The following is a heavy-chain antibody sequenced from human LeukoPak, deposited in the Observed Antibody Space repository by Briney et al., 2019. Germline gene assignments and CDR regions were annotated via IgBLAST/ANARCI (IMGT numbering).Heavy chain of an antibody. V-gene: IGHV4-39*07. CDR1: GGSISSSSYY. CDR3: AREFGYSYGYYFDY. D-gene: IGHD5-18*01. Sequence: SETLSLTCTVSGGSISSSSYYWGWIRQPPGKGLEWIGSIYYSGSTYYNPSLKSRVTISVDTSKNQFSLKLSSVTAADTAVYYCAREFGYSYGYYFDYWGQGTLVTVSS. CDR2: IYYSGST. J-gene: IGHJ4*02.